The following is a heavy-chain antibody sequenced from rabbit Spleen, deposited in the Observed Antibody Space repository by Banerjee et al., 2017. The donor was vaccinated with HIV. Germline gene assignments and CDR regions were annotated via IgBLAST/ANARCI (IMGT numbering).Heavy chain of an antibody. CDR2: IDGTIGAA. CDR3: ARGAGASGWGYDL. V-gene: IGHV1S40*01. CDR1: SFSFSSTYD. D-gene: IGHD4-1*01. J-gene: IGHJ4*01. Sequence: QSLEESGGDLVKPGASLTLTCTASSFSFSSTYDMCWVRQAPGKGLEWIGCIDGTIGAAYSAGWARGRFTISKTSSTTVTLQMTSLTAADTASYFCARGAGASGWGYDLWGPGTLVTVS.